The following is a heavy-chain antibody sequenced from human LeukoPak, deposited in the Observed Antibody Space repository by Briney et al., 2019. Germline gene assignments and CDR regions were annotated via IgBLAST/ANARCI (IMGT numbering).Heavy chain of an antibody. J-gene: IGHJ4*02. CDR2: ITHSGSS. D-gene: IGHD3-10*01. CDR3: ARAARLRDYGSESSHSPGYDF. V-gene: IGHV4-34*01. CDR1: GGTFSGYY. Sequence: PSETLSLTCAVYGGTFSGYYWTWSRQSPGKGLEWIGEITHSGSSNYNPSLKSRVTISVDTSENQFSLKLSSVTAADTAVYYCARAARLRDYGSESSHSPGYDFWGQGTLVTVPS.